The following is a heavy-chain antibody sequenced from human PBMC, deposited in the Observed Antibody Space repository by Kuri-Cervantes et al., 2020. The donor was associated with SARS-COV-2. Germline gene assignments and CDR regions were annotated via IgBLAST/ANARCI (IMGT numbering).Heavy chain of an antibody. V-gene: IGHV4-34*01. Sequence: SETLSLTCAVYGGSFSGYYWSWIRQPPGKGLEWIGEINHSGSTNYNPSLKSRVTISVDTSKNQFSLKLSSVTAADTAVYYCARGANYFDTTGYPYDAFDIWGQGTMVTVSS. CDR3: ARGANYFDTTGYPYDAFDI. CDR2: INHSGST. D-gene: IGHD3-22*01. J-gene: IGHJ3*02. CDR1: GGSFSGYY.